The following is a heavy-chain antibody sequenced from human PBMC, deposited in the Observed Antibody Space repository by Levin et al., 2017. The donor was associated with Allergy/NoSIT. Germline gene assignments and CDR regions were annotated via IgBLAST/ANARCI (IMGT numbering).Heavy chain of an antibody. Sequence: GGSLRLSCAASGFTFSSYAMSWVRQAPGKGLEWVSAISGSGGSTYYADSVKGRFTISRDNSKNTLYLQMNSLRAEDTAVYYCAKMRVGFLEWSGDAFDIWGQGTMVTVSS. J-gene: IGHJ3*02. CDR2: ISGSGGST. CDR1: GFTFSSYA. D-gene: IGHD3-3*02. CDR3: AKMRVGFLEWSGDAFDI. V-gene: IGHV3-23*01.